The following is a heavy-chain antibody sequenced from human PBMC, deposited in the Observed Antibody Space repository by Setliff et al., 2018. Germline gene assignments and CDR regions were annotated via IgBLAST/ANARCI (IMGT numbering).Heavy chain of an antibody. V-gene: IGHV4-38-2*01. CDR2: INHSGST. Sequence: SETLSLTCAVSGYSISSGYYWGWIRQPPGKGLEWIGEINHSGSTNYNPSLKSRVTISVDTSKNQFSLKLSSVTAADTAVYYCARVSSYGSGSYYYYYGMDVWGQGTTVTVSS. CDR1: GYSISSGYY. J-gene: IGHJ6*02. D-gene: IGHD3-10*01. CDR3: ARVSSYGSGSYYYYYGMDV.